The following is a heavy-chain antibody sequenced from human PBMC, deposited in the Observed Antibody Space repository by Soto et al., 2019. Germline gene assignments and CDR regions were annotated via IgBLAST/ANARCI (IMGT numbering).Heavy chain of an antibody. CDR1: GFTFSSYG. CDR3: ARTSFGGLTWRMPPQMTPYAYAMGV. Sequence: GGSLRLSCAASGFTFSSYGMYWVRQAPGKGLEWVAIMSYDGSTKYFADSVKGRFTISRDNSQNTLFLQMNSLRAEDTAIYYCARTSFGGLTWRMPPQMTPYAYAMGVWGQGTTVTVSS. CDR2: MSYDGSTK. V-gene: IGHV3-30-3*01. D-gene: IGHD3-16*01. J-gene: IGHJ6*02.